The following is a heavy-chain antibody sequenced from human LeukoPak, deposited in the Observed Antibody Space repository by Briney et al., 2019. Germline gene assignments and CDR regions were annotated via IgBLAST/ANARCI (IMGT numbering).Heavy chain of an antibody. J-gene: IGHJ6*02. CDR2: ISWNGGII. CDR3: AKDGNGWDFRHGMDV. CDR1: GFTFDDYA. D-gene: IGHD2-8*01. V-gene: IGHV3-9*01. Sequence: QPGRSLRLSCAASGFTFDDYAMHWVRQAPGKGLEWVSGISWNGGIIGYAGSVKGRFAISRDNAKNSLYLHMNSLRDEDTALYYCAKDGNGWDFRHGMDVWGQGTTVIVSS.